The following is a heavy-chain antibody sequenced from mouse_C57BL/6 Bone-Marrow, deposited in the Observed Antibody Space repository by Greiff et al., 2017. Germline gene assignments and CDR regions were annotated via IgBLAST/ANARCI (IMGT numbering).Heavy chain of an antibody. V-gene: IGHV5-2*01. Sequence: EVMLVESGGGLVQPGESLKLSCESNEYEFPSHDMSWVRKTPEKRLELVAAINSDGGSTYYPDTMERRFIISRDHTKQTLYLQMRSLRSADTALYYCAGHTLTGGGYARGYWGQGTSVTVSS. D-gene: IGHD4-1*01. CDR3: AGHTLTGGGYARGY. CDR1: EYEFPSHD. CDR2: INSDGGST. J-gene: IGHJ4*01.